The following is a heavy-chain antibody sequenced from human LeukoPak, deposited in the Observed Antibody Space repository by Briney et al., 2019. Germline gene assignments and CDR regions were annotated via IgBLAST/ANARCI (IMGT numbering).Heavy chain of an antibody. V-gene: IGHV1-18*01. D-gene: IGHD4-23*01. Sequence: ASLKVSCKAAGYIFSNYAVSWVRQAPGQGLEWLGWVSSYNGNTNYAQSLQGRVTMSTDTSTATGYMEMRNLRFDDTAVYYCARSWDYGGQRGNFDSWGQGTLVTVSS. CDR1: GYIFSNYA. CDR2: VSSYNGNT. J-gene: IGHJ4*02. CDR3: ARSWDYGGQRGNFDS.